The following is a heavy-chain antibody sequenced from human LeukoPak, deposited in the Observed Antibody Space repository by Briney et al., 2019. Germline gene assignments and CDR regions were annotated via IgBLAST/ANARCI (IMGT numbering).Heavy chain of an antibody. D-gene: IGHD2-21*02. CDR1: GYSFTSYW. Sequence: GESPKISCRGSGYSFTSYWIGWVRQMPGKGLEWVGIIYPGDSDTRYSPSFQGPVTISADKSISTAYLQWSSLKASDSAMYYCASIPDCGGDCIDYCMDVWGQGTTVTVSS. V-gene: IGHV5-51*01. J-gene: IGHJ6*02. CDR3: ASIPDCGGDCIDYCMDV. CDR2: IYPGDSDT.